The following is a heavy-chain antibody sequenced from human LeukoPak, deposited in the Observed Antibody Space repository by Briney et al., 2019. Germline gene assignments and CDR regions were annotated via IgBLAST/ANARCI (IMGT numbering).Heavy chain of an antibody. D-gene: IGHD4-17*01. CDR2: IYYSGNT. J-gene: IGHJ4*02. V-gene: IGHV4-59*01. CDR3: ARLQATVSIHSYFDY. Sequence: PSETLSLTCTVSGDSISRCYWSWLRQSPGKGLEWIGYIYYSGNTNYNPSLKSRVTISVDTSKNQISLKLTSVTAADTAVYYCARLQATVSIHSYFDYWGQGTLVTVSS. CDR1: GDSISRCY.